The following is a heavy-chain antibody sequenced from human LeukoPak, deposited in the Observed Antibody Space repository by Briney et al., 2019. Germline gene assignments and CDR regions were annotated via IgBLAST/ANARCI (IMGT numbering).Heavy chain of an antibody. J-gene: IGHJ4*02. Sequence: TGGSLRLSCAASGFTFSSYTMNWVRQAPGKGLEWVSSIRSSGNYIFYADSVRGRFTISRDNAKNSLDLQMNSLRAEDTAVYYCARHLRADLPAATNGFDYWGQGTLVTVSS. CDR1: GFTFSSYT. V-gene: IGHV3-21*01. CDR2: IRSSGNYI. CDR3: ARHLRADLPAATNGFDY. D-gene: IGHD2-2*01.